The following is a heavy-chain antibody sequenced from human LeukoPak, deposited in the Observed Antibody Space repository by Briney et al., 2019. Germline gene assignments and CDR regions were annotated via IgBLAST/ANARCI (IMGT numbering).Heavy chain of an antibody. CDR1: GFTFSSYA. D-gene: IGHD6-6*01. J-gene: IGHJ6*02. CDR3: ARPSSYYYYYYAMDV. Sequence: GGSLRLSCAASGFTFSSYAMSWVRQAPGKGLEWVSAVSGSGGTTYYADSVKGRFTISRDNSKDTLYLQVNSLRAEDTAVYYCARPSSYYYYYYAMDVWGQGTTVTVSS. CDR2: VSGSGGTT. V-gene: IGHV3-23*01.